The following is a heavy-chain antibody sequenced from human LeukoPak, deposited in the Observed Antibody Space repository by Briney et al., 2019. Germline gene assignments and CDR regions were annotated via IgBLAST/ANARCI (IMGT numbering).Heavy chain of an antibody. Sequence: SGTLSLTCAVSGYSISSGYYWGWIRQPPGKGLEWIGTISYSGSTNYNPSLKSRVTISVDTSKNQFSLKVTSVTAAHTAVYYCARRVTYGSYYSYFDYWGQGTLVTVSS. D-gene: IGHD1-26*01. CDR1: GYSISSGYY. CDR2: ISYSGST. V-gene: IGHV4-38-2*01. J-gene: IGHJ4*02. CDR3: ARRVTYGSYYSYFDY.